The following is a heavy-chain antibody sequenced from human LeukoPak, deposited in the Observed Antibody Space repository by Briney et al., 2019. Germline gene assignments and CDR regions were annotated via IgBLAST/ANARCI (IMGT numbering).Heavy chain of an antibody. J-gene: IGHJ4*02. CDR2: INSDGSST. Sequence: GGSLRLSCAASGFAFSSYWMHWVRHVPGKGLVWVSRINSDGSSTNYADFVKGRFTISRDNAENTLYLQMNSLRAEDTAVYYCARDRPRWIDYWGQGTLVTVSS. D-gene: IGHD3-16*02. CDR1: GFAFSSYW. V-gene: IGHV3-74*01. CDR3: ARDRPRWIDY.